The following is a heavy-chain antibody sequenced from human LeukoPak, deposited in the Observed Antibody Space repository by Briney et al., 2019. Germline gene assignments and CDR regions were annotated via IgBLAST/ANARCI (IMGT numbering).Heavy chain of an antibody. CDR3: ARSDGYGLVGI. V-gene: IGHV4-39*07. Sequence: SETLSLTCAVSGVSISSGSNYWGWIRQPPGKTLEWIGSIYSSGNTYYNPSLKSRVIILIDTAKNHFSLNLSSVTAADTAVYYCARSDGYGLVGIWGQGTMVTVSS. D-gene: IGHD3-10*01. J-gene: IGHJ3*02. CDR1: GVSISSGSNY. CDR2: IYSSGNT.